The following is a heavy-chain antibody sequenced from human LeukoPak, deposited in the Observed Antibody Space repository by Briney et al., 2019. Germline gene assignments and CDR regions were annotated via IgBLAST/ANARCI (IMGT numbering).Heavy chain of an antibody. D-gene: IGHD1-26*01. CDR3: ASGVGY. CDR1: GGSISSRPSY. Sequence: ASETLSLTCTVSGGSISSRPSYCGWIRQPPGKGLEWIGSMYYSGGTNYNPSLRSRVTMSVDTSKNQFSLKLSSVTAADTAVYYCASGVGYWGQGTLVTDSS. V-gene: IGHV4-39*07. J-gene: IGHJ4*02. CDR2: MYYSGGT.